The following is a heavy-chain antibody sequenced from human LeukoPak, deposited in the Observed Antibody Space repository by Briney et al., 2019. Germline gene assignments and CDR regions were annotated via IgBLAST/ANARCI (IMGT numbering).Heavy chain of an antibody. CDR2: INHSGST. CDR3: ARGSYGSGDSGDKHIDY. D-gene: IGHD3-10*01. V-gene: IGHV4-34*01. CDR1: GGSFSGYY. J-gene: IGHJ4*02. Sequence: SETLSLTCAVYGGSFSGYYWSWIRQPPGKGLEWIGEINHSGSTNYNPSLKSRVTISVDTSKNQFSLKLSSVTAADTAVYYCARGSYGSGDSGDKHIDYWGQGTLVTVSS.